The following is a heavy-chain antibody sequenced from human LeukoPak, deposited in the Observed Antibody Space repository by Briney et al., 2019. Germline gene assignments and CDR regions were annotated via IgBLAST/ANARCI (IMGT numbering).Heavy chain of an antibody. J-gene: IGHJ4*02. CDR3: ARVLSYYYGSGSYRGAFDY. CDR1: GYTFTGYY. V-gene: IGHV1-2*02. Sequence: ASVKVSCKASGYTFTGYYMHWVRRAPGQGLEWMGWINPNSGGTNYAQKFQGRVTMTRDTSISTAYMELSRLRSDDTAVYYCARVLSYYYGSGSYRGAFDYWGQGTLVTVSS. CDR2: INPNSGGT. D-gene: IGHD3-10*01.